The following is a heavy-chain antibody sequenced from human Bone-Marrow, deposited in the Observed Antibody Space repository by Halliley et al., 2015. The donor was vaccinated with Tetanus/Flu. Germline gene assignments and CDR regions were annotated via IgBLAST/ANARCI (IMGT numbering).Heavy chain of an antibody. CDR1: GGSISNYY. CDR2: IYYSGST. V-gene: IGHV4-59*01. Sequence: TLSLTCTVSGGSISNYYWSWIRQPPGKRPEWIGYIYYSGSTIYNPSLKSRVTISVDTSKNQFSLNLISVTAADTAVYYCARGDSGHYWHFQHWGQGPLVSVSS. D-gene: IGHD1-26*01. CDR3: ARGDSGHYWHFQH. J-gene: IGHJ1*01.